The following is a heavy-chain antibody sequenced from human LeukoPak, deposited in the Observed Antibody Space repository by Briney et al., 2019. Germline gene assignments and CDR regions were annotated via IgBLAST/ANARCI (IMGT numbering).Heavy chain of an antibody. CDR2: ISAYNGNT. V-gene: IGHV1-18*01. J-gene: IGHJ6*02. Sequence: GASVKVSCKASGGTFSSYAISWVRQAPGQGLEWMGWISAYNGNTNYAQKLQGRVTMTTDTSTSTAYMELRSLRSDDTAVYYCARDKRYFDSKDVWGQGTTVTVSS. D-gene: IGHD3-9*01. CDR3: ARDKRYFDSKDV. CDR1: GGTFSSYA.